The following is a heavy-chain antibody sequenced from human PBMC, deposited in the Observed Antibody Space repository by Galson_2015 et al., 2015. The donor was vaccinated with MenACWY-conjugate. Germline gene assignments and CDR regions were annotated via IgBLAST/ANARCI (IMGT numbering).Heavy chain of an antibody. Sequence: SLRLSCAASGFTSSAYAMHWVRQAPGKGLEWVAVISYDGTRKFYADSVKGRFTISRDNSKNTLYLQMNSLRVEDTAIYYCARGCSGGSCSVYWGQGTLVTVSS. CDR2: ISYDGTRK. V-gene: IGHV3-30-3*01. D-gene: IGHD2-15*01. J-gene: IGHJ4*02. CDR1: GFTSSAYA. CDR3: ARGCSGGSCSVY.